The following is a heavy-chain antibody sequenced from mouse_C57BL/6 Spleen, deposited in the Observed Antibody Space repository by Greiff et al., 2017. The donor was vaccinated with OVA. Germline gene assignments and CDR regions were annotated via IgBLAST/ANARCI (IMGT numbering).Heavy chain of an antibody. CDR3: ARKGGDYDY. CDR2: IDPSDSYT. V-gene: IGHV1-50*01. CDR1: GYTFTSYW. D-gene: IGHD2-4*01. J-gene: IGHJ2*01. Sequence: QVQLQQSGAELVKPGASVKLSCKASGYTFTSYWMQWVKQRPGQGLEWIGEIDPSDSYTNYNQKFKGKATLTVDTSSSTAYMQLSSLTSEDSAVYYCARKGGDYDYWGQGTTLTVSS.